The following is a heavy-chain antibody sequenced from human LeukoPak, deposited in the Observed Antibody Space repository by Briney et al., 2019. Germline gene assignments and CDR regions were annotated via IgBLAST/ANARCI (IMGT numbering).Heavy chain of an antibody. CDR2: IIPIFGTA. CDR1: GGTFSSYA. J-gene: IGHJ5*02. CDR3: ATESLTLSGLDRSFDP. D-gene: IGHD3-3*01. V-gene: IGHV1-69*13. Sequence: SVKVSCKASGGTFSSYAISWVRQAPGQGLEWMGGIIPIFGTANYAQNFQGRVTITADESTSTAYMELSSLRSEDTAVYYCATESLTLSGLDRSFDPWGQGTLVTVSS.